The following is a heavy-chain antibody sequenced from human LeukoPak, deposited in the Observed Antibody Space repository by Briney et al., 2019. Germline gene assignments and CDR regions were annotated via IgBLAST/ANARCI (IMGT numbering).Heavy chain of an antibody. D-gene: IGHD2-2*01. J-gene: IGHJ4*02. CDR1: GGSISRYN. CDR3: ARGKYQLDY. V-gene: IGHV4-59*08. Sequence: SETLSLTCTVSGGSISRYNWSWTRQPPGGGPEWIGHIYYSGSTNHNPSLRSRVTISVDTSKNQFSLKLSSVTAADTAVYYCARGKYQLDYWGQGTLVTVSS. CDR2: IYYSGST.